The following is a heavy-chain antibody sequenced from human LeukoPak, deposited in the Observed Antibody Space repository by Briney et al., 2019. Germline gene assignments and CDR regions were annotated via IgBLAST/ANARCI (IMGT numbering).Heavy chain of an antibody. CDR2: ISGSGGST. J-gene: IGHJ4*02. D-gene: IGHD6-19*01. V-gene: IGHV3-23*01. CDR3: AKDKSSGWSYFDY. Sequence: GGSLRLSCAASGFTFSSYAMSWVRQAPGKGLEWVSAISGSGGSTYYADSVKGRFTISRDNSRNTLYLQMNSLRAEDTAVYYCAKDKSSGWSYFDYWGQGTLVTVSS. CDR1: GFTFSSYA.